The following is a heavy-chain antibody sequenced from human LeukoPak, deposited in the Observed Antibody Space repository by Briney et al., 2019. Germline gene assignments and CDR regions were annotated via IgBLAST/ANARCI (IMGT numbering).Heavy chain of an antibody. CDR1: GVTLSNYA. J-gene: IGHJ6*02. D-gene: IGHD6-6*01. V-gene: IGHV3-23*01. CDR2: ISSSGSGGNT. Sequence: GGSLRLSCVASGVTLSNYAMSWARQAPGKGLEWVSGISSSGSGGNTYYADSVKGRFTISRDNAKNSLFLQMNSLRAEDTAVYYCARLLRGARFHGMDVWGQGTTVTVSS. CDR3: ARLLRGARFHGMDV.